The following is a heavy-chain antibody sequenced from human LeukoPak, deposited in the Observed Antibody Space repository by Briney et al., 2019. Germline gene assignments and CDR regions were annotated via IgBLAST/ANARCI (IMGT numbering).Heavy chain of an antibody. CDR2: VSGSGDDT. CDR3: ARWGNDYSQFDS. D-gene: IGHD4-11*01. Sequence: GGSLRLSCAASGFTFNNYAMTWVRQAPGKGLEWVSVVSGSGDDTNYADSVKGRFTISRDNSKNTLFLQMNSLRTEDTAVYFCARWGNDYSQFDSWGQGTLVTVS. V-gene: IGHV3-23*01. J-gene: IGHJ4*02. CDR1: GFTFNNYA.